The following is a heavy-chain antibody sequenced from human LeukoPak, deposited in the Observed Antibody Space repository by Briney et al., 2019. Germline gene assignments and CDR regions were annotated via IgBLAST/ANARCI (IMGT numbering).Heavy chain of an antibody. CDR2: ISYSGRI. CDR1: GYSITSGFS. V-gene: IGHV4-38-2*02. J-gene: IGHJ5*02. D-gene: IGHD2-21*01. Sequence: SETLSLTCAVSGYSITSGFSWGWIRHPPGKILEWIATISYSGRIDYNPSPKSRVTISSDTSKNQFSLRLTSLTAADTAMYYCAREGAIPGIDPWGQGTLVTVSS. CDR3: AREGAIPGIDP.